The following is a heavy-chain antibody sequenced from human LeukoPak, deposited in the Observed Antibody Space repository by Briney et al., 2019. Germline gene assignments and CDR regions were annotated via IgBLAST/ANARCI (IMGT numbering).Heavy chain of an antibody. J-gene: IGHJ4*02. Sequence: GGSLRLSCAASGFTFSSYAMSWVRQAPGQGLEWVSAISGSGGSTYYADSVKGRFTISRENSKNTLYLQMNSLRAEDTAVYYCAKRRANYFDYWGQGTLVTVSS. CDR2: ISGSGGST. CDR3: AKRRANYFDY. V-gene: IGHV3-23*01. CDR1: GFTFSSYA.